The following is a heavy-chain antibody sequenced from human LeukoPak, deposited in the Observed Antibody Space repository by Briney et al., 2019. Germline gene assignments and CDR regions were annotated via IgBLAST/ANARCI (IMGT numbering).Heavy chain of an antibody. CDR1: GFTFSDYS. CDR2: ISFSVNTK. Sequence: HPRGSLRLSCAASGFTFSDYSMNWVRQAPGKGLEWVSYISFSVNTKYYADSVKGRFTISRDNSKNMLYLQMNSLRAEDTAVYYCAKVLPINGDYVLDYWGQGTLVTVSS. CDR3: AKVLPINGDYVLDY. J-gene: IGHJ4*02. V-gene: IGHV3-48*01. D-gene: IGHD4-17*01.